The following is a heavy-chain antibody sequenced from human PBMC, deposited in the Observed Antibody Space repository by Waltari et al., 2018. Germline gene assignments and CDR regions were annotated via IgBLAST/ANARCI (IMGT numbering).Heavy chain of an antibody. CDR1: GGSISSYY. D-gene: IGHD5-12*01. V-gene: IGHV4-59*01. Sequence: QVQLQESGPGLVKPSETLSLTCTVSGGSISSYYWSWLRQPPGKGLEWIGYIYYSGSTNYNPSLKSRVTISVDTSKNQFSLKLSSVTAADTAVYYCARVREGLSGYPEYFQHWGQGTLVTVSS. J-gene: IGHJ1*01. CDR2: IYYSGST. CDR3: ARVREGLSGYPEYFQH.